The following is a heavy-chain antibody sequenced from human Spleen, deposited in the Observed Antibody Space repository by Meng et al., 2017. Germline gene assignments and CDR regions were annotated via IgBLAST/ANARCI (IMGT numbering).Heavy chain of an antibody. J-gene: IGHJ5*02. D-gene: IGHD6-13*01. CDR3: ARAGVAAAGQLDP. CDR1: GYTFTDFY. V-gene: IGHV1-46*01. CDR2: INPTDGGT. Sequence: ASVKVSCKASGYTFTDFYMHWVRQAPGQGLDGMGIINPTDGGTFYAQKFQDRVTMTRDTSTTTVYMELSSLRSEDTAVYYCARAGVAAAGQLDPWGQGTLVTVSS.